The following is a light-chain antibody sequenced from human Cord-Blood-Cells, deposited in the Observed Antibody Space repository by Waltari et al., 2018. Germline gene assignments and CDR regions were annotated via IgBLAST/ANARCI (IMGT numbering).Light chain of an antibody. Sequence: DIVMTQSPLSLPVTPGEPASISCRSSQSLLHSNGYNYLDWYLQKPGQSPQLLIYLGSNRASGVPDRLSGSGSGTDFTLKISRVEAEDVGVYYCMQALQTLFGGGTKVEIK. CDR1: QSLLHSNGYNY. CDR2: LGS. V-gene: IGKV2-28*01. CDR3: MQALQTL. J-gene: IGKJ4*01.